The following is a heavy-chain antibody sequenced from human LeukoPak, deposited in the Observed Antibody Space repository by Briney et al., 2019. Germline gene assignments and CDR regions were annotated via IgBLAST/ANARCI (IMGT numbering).Heavy chain of an antibody. V-gene: IGHV4-61*02. J-gene: IGHJ6*02. CDR2: IYTSGST. CDR3: ARLSTSDRPYYYYGMDV. D-gene: IGHD2-2*01. Sequence: SEPLSLTCTVSGGSISSGSYYWSWIRQPAGKGLEWIGRIYTSGSTNYNPSLKSRVTVSVDTSKNQFSLKLSSVTAADTAVYYCARLSTSDRPYYYYGMDVWGQGTTVTVSS. CDR1: GGSISSGSYY.